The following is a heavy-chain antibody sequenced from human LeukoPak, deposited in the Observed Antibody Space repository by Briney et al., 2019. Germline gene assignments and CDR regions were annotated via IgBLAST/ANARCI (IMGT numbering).Heavy chain of an antibody. Sequence: SETLSLTCTVSGYSISSGYYWGWIRPPPGKGLEWIGSIYHSGSTYYNPSLKSRVTISVDTSKNQFSLKLSSVTAADTAVYYCASTMVRGVIPFDYWGQGTLVTVSS. J-gene: IGHJ4*02. CDR3: ASTMVRGVIPFDY. V-gene: IGHV4-38-2*02. CDR2: IYHSGST. CDR1: GYSISSGYY. D-gene: IGHD3-10*01.